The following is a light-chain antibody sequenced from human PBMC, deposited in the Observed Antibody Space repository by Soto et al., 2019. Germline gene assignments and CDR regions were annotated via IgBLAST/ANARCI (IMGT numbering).Light chain of an antibody. CDR3: QQYNSYPLT. V-gene: IGKV1-13*02. CDR2: DAS. CDR1: QAINSA. Sequence: IQLTQSPSSLSASVGDKVTISCRASQAINSALAWCQQRPGKAPMVLIYDASILESGVPSRFSGSGSGTDFTLTISSLQPEDFATYYCQQYNSYPLTFGGGTK. J-gene: IGKJ4*01.